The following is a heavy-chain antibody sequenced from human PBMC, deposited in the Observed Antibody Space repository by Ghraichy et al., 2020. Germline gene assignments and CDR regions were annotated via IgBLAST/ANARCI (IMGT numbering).Heavy chain of an antibody. CDR1: GFTFSSYD. V-gene: IGHV3-13*05. J-gene: IGHJ6*03. Sequence: GESLNISCAASGFTFSSYDMHWVRQATGKGLEWVSAIGTAGDPYYPGSVKGRFTISRENAKNSLYLQMNSLRAGDTAVYYCARGASNEARWGRDMDVWGKGTTVTVSS. D-gene: IGHD3-16*01. CDR2: IGTAGDP. CDR3: ARGASNEARWGRDMDV.